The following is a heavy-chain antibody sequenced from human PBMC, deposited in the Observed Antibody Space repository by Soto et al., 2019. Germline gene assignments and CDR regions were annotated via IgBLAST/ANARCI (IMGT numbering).Heavy chain of an antibody. D-gene: IGHD2-15*01. CDR3: AREGGRYCSGGSCQVDY. CDR1: GGSISSSSYY. J-gene: IGHJ4*02. CDR2: IYYAGNT. V-gene: IGHV4-39*02. Sequence: QLQLQESGPGLVKPSETLSLTCTVSGGSISSSSYYWGWIRQPPGKGLEWIGSIYYAGNTYYNPSLKSRVTISVDTSKNQFSWKLSSVTAADTAVYYCAREGGRYCSGGSCQVDYWGQGTLVTVSS.